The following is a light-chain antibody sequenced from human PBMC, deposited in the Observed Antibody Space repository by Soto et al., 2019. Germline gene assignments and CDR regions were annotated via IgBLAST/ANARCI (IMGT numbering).Light chain of an antibody. CDR1: QSVRTY. J-gene: IGKJ4*01. V-gene: IGKV3-11*01. CDR3: QQYILLPLT. CDR2: DAS. Sequence: FSRGERSILSCMAIQSVRTYLSYVAWYQQRPGQAPRLLIYDASNRATGIPASFSGSGSGTDFTLTISSLEPEDFAVYYCQQYILLPLTFGGGTMVDIK.